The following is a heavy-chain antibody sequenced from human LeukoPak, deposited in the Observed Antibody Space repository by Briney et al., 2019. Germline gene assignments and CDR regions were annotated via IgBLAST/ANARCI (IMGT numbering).Heavy chain of an antibody. CDR1: GFAFSNYA. D-gene: IGHD3-10*01. J-gene: IGHJ3*02. CDR3: ARGAFDMVREVLRPPLAFDI. Sequence: GGSLRLSCAASGFAFSNYAMSWVRQAPGKGLEWISSISGSGGRTNYADSVKGRFTISRDNSKNTLSLQMNSLRAEDTAVYYCARGAFDMVREVLRPPLAFDIWGQGTMVTVSS. CDR2: ISGSGGRT. V-gene: IGHV3-23*01.